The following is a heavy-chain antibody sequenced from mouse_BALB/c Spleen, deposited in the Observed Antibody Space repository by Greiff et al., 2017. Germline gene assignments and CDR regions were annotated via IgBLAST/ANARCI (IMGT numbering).Heavy chain of an antibody. Sequence: QVQLKQSGPGLVAPSQSLSITCTVSGFSLTGYGVNWVRQPPGKGLEWLGMIWGDGSTDYNSALKSRLSISKDNSKSQVFLKMNSLQTDDTARYYCARAHLLSAMDYWGQGTSVTVSS. CDR1: GFSLTGYG. D-gene: IGHD2-1*01. J-gene: IGHJ4*01. CDR2: IWGDGST. CDR3: ARAHLLSAMDY. V-gene: IGHV2-6-7*01.